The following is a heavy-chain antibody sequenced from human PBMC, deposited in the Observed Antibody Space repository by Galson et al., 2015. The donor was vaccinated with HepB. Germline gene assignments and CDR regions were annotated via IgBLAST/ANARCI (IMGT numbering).Heavy chain of an antibody. CDR2: INPIGGGA. D-gene: IGHD1-1*01. CDR3: ASVEERGRERQKYKYGMDA. J-gene: IGHJ6*02. V-gene: IGHV1-46*01. CDR1: GYPFTNYY. Sequence: SVKVSCKASGYPFTNYYIHWVRQAPGQGLEWMGIINPIGGGAIYAQNFLGRVTMARDTFTSTVYMELSSLRSEDTGVYFRASVEERGRERQKYKYGMDAWVQRTTVTVSS.